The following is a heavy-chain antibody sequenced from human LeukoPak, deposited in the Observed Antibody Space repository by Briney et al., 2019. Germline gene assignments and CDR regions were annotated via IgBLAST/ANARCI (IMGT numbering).Heavy chain of an antibody. CDR3: ARGGYSYGYYFDY. CDR2: IYNSWIT. J-gene: IGHJ4*02. D-gene: IGHD5-18*01. V-gene: IGHV4-59*01. Sequence: SETLSLTCAVSGGSISDYYWSWIRQPPGRGLEWIGYIYNSWITNYNPSLESRVTISVDTSKNQFSLKLSSVTAADTAVYYCARGGYSYGYYFDYWGQGTLVTVSS. CDR1: GGSISDYY.